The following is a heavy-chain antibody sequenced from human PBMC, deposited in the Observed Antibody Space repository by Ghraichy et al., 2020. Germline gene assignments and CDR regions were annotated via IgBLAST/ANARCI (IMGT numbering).Heavy chain of an antibody. D-gene: IGHD5-18*01. Sequence: SETLSLTCTVSGGSISSYYWSWIRQPPGKGLEWIGYIYYSGSTNYNPSLKSRVTISVDTSKNQFSLKLSSVTAADTAVYYCARGVGYSYGQGHAFDIWGQGTMVTVSS. CDR2: IYYSGST. J-gene: IGHJ3*02. CDR3: ARGVGYSYGQGHAFDI. V-gene: IGHV4-59*01. CDR1: GGSISSYY.